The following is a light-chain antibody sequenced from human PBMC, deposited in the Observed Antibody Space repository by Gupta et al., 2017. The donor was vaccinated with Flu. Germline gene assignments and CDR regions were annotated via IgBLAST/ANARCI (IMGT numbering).Light chain of an antibody. J-gene: IGKJ4*02. V-gene: IGKV1-12*01. CDR2: AAS. CDR1: QGISSW. Sequence: IPMTQSPSSVSASVGDRVTITCRASQGISSWLAWYQQKPGKAPKRLIYAASSLQSGVPSRCSGSGSGTELTLTISSLRAEEFATYYGHQANCVPRTFGGGTKVEIK. CDR3: HQANCVPRT.